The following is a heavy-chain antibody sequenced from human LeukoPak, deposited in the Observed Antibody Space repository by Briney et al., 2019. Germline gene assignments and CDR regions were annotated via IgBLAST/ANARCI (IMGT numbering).Heavy chain of an antibody. V-gene: IGHV4-39*07. CDR1: GGSISSSSYY. Sequence: SETLSLTCTVSGGSISSSSYYWGWIRQPPGKGLEWIGSIYYSGSTYYNPSLKSRVTISVDTSKNQFSLKLSSVTAADTAVYYCARGQGYSSSDLDYWGQGTLVTVSS. CDR2: IYYSGST. J-gene: IGHJ4*02. CDR3: ARGQGYSSSDLDY. D-gene: IGHD6-6*01.